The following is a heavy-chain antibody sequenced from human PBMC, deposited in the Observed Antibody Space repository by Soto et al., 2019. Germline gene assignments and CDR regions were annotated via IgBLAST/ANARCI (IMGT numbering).Heavy chain of an antibody. CDR1: GYTFSKYP. CDR3: ARDRGGRVPADSFYYYYGMDV. V-gene: IGHV1-3*01. Sequence: ASVKVSCKAAGYTFSKYPIHWVRQAPGQSLEWMGWINGGNGNTKYSENFQDRVTFIRDTSASTAYMDLSSLRSEDTAVYYCARDRGGRVPADSFYYYYGMDVWGQGTRVTVSS. J-gene: IGHJ6*02. D-gene: IGHD2-2*01. CDR2: INGGNGNT.